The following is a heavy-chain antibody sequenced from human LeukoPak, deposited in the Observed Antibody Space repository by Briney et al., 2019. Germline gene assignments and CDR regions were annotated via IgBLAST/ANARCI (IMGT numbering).Heavy chain of an antibody. D-gene: IGHD6-19*01. CDR3: ARELRIAVAGTKDY. CDR2: ISGSGTSA. V-gene: IGHV3-23*01. Sequence: GVSLRLSCAASGFTFNSYAMIWVRQAPGKGREWVLGISGSGTSAYYADSVKVRFTISRDNSKNTLYLQMNSLRAEDTALYYCARELRIAVAGTKDYWGQGTLVTVSS. CDR1: GFTFNSYA. J-gene: IGHJ4*02.